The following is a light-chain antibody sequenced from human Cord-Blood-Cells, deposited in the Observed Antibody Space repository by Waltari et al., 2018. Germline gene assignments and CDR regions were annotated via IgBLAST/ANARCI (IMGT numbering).Light chain of an antibody. CDR2: QDS. J-gene: IGLJ3*02. CDR1: KLGDKY. V-gene: IGLV3-1*01. CDR3: QAWDSSTAV. Sequence: SYELTQPPSVSVSPGQTASITCSGDKLGDKYACWYQQKPGQSPVLVIDQDSKRPAGCPELFSGSNSGNTATLTISGTQAMDEADYYCQAWDSSTAVFGGGTKLTVL.